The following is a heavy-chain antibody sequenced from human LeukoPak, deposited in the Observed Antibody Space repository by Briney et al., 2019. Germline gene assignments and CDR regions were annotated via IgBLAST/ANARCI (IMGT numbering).Heavy chain of an antibody. CDR2: IYPGDSDT. D-gene: IGHD3-10*01. CDR1: GYSFSSYW. Sequence: GESLKISCKGSGYSFSSYWIGWVRQMPGKGLEWMGIIYPGDSDTRYNPSFQGQVTISADKSINTAYLQWSSLEASDTAMYYCARQFFYYDSRSYALDYWGQGTPVTVSS. CDR3: ARQFFYYDSRSYALDY. V-gene: IGHV5-51*01. J-gene: IGHJ4*02.